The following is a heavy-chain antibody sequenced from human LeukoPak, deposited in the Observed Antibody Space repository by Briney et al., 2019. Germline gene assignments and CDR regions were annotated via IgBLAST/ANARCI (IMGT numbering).Heavy chain of an antibody. V-gene: IGHV3-64*01. J-gene: IGHJ3*02. CDR1: GFTFSSYA. CDR3: ARDRGGSYSAFDI. CDR2: ISSNGGST. Sequence: GGSPRLSCAASGFTFSSYAMHWVRQAPGKGLEYVSAISSNGGSTYYANSVKGRFTISRDNSKNTLYLQMGSLRAEDMAVYYCARDRGGSYSAFDIWGQGTMVTVSS. D-gene: IGHD1-26*01.